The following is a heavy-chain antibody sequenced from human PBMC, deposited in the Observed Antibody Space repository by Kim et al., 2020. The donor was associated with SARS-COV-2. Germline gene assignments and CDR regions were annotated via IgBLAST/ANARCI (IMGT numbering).Heavy chain of an antibody. D-gene: IGHD3-3*01. CDR2: ISSSSSTI. CDR3: AREGRGYEVRKTSPYYYYGMDV. J-gene: IGHJ6*02. V-gene: IGHV3-48*04. Sequence: GGSLRLSCAASGFTFSSYSMNWVRQAPGKGLEWVSYISSSSSTIYYADSVKGRFTISRDNAKNSLYLQMNSLRAEDTAVYYCAREGRGYEVRKTSPYYYYGMDVWGQGTTVTVSS. CDR1: GFTFSSYS.